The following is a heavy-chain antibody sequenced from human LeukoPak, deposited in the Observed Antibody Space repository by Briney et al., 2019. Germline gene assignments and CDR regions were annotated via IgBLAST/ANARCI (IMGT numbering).Heavy chain of an antibody. CDR2: INHSGST. CDR1: GGSFSGYY. Sequence: SETLSLTCAVYGGSFSGYYWSWIRQPPGKGLEWIGEINHSGSTNYNPSLKSRVTISVDTSKNQFSLKLSSVTAADTAVYYCASQPRNGLKGFDPWGQGTLVTVSS. CDR3: ASQPRNGLKGFDP. V-gene: IGHV4-34*01. J-gene: IGHJ5*02. D-gene: IGHD1-1*01.